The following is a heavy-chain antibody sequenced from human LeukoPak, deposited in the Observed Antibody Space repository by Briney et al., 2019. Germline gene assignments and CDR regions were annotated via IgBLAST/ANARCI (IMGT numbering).Heavy chain of an antibody. CDR2: ITPDGSSA. Sequence: GGSLRLSGAASGLSFSTDWMHSVRQAPGKGLVLVSRITPDGSSADYADSVKGRFTISRDNAKNMLFMPMNSLRAEETAVYYCAREISGVRDYWGQGTLVTVSS. D-gene: IGHD2-15*01. V-gene: IGHV3-74*01. J-gene: IGHJ4*02. CDR3: AREISGVRDY. CDR1: GLSFSTDW.